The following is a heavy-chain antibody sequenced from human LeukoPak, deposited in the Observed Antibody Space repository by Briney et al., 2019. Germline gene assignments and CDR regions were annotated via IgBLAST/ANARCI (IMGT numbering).Heavy chain of an antibody. D-gene: IGHD3-22*01. J-gene: IGHJ4*02. CDR3: ALRDDSSGYFDY. CDR1: GVSFSGYY. CDR2: INHSGST. V-gene: IGHV4-34*01. Sequence: SETLSLTCAVYGVSFSGYYWSWIRQPPGKGLEWIGEINHSGSTNYNPSLKSRVTISVDTSKNQFSLKLSSVTAADTAVYYCALRDDSSGYFDYWGQGTLVTVSS.